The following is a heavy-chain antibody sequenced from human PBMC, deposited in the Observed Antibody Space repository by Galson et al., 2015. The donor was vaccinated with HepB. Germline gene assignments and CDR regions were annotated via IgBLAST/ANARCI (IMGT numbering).Heavy chain of an antibody. CDR1: GFTFSSYG. J-gene: IGHJ6*03. Sequence: SLRLSCAASGFTFSSYGMHWVRQAPGKGLEWVAVIVYDGSNKYYADSVKGRFTISRDNAKNTLYLQMNSLRVEDTAVYYCAKDPSIFGPYYYMDVWGKGTTVTVSS. V-gene: IGHV3-30*18. CDR3: AKDPSIFGPYYYMDV. CDR2: IVYDGSNK. D-gene: IGHD3-3*01.